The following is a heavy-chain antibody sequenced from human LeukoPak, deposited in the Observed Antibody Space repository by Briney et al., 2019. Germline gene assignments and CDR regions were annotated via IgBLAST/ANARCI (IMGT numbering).Heavy chain of an antibody. CDR3: ARAFGTYQYYFDY. Sequence: SETLSLTCTVSGGYISSYYWSWIRQPPGKGLEWIGSIYYSGNTYYNPTLKSPVTISVDTSKNQFSLKLSSVTAADTVVYYCARAFGTYQYYFDYWGQGTLVTVS. CDR1: GGYISSYY. J-gene: IGHJ4*02. V-gene: IGHV4-59*12. CDR2: IYYSGNT. D-gene: IGHD3/OR15-3a*01.